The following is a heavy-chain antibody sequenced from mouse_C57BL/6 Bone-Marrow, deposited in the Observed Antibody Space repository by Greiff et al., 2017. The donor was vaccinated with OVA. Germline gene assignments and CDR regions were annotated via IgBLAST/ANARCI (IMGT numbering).Heavy chain of an antibody. V-gene: IGHV1-61*01. Sequence: VQLQQPGAELVRPGSSVKLSCKASGYTFTSYWMDWVKQRPGQGLEWIGNIYPSDSETHYNQKFKDKATLTVDKSSSTAYMQLSSLTSEDSAVYYCARSGDYDPDYWGQGTTLTVSS. D-gene: IGHD2-4*01. J-gene: IGHJ2*01. CDR1: GYTFTSYW. CDR2: IYPSDSET. CDR3: ARSGDYDPDY.